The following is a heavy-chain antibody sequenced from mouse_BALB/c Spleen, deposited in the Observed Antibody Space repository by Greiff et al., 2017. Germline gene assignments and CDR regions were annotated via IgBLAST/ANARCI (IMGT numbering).Heavy chain of an antibody. D-gene: IGHD2-14*01. CDR3: ARGAYYRYDYAMDY. V-gene: IGHV3-2*02. CDR1: GYSITSDYA. J-gene: IGHJ4*01. CDR2: ISYSGST. Sequence: DVQLQESGPGLVKPSQSLSLTCTVTGYSITSDYAWNWIRQFPGNKLEWMGYISYSGSTSYNPSLKSRISITRDTSKNQFFLQLNSVTTEDTATYYCARGAYYRYDYAMDYWGQGTSVTVSS.